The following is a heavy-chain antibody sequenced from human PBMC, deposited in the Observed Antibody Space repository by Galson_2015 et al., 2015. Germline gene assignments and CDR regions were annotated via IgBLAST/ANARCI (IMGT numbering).Heavy chain of an antibody. J-gene: IGHJ4*02. CDR3: ARSITAGPIDF. V-gene: IGHV3-72*01. CDR1: GFTFSDHY. Sequence: SLRLSCATSGFTFSDHYIDWVRQSPGKGLEWLGLTRNKANRYTTEYAASVKGRFTISRDDSQNLVFLRMNSLKTEDTAVYYCARSITAGPIDFWGQGTLVTVSS. CDR2: TRNKANRYTT. D-gene: IGHD1-20*01.